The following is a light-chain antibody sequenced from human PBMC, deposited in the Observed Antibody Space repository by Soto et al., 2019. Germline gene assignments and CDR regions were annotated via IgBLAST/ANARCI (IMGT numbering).Light chain of an antibody. CDR2: DAS. V-gene: IGKV1-39*01. CDR1: QNIRDS. Sequence: DIQLTQSPSSLSASVRDRVTITCRASQNIRDSLNWYQQTPGKAPKLLIYDASSLQSGVPSRFSGSGSGTDFTLTISSLQSEDFATYYCQQSYTTRRTFGQGTKVEV. J-gene: IGKJ1*01. CDR3: QQSYTTRRT.